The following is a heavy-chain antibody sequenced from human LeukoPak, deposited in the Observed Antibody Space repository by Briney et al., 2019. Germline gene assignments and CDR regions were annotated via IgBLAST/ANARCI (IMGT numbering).Heavy chain of an antibody. V-gene: IGHV1-3*01. J-gene: IGHJ5*02. CDR2: INAGNGNT. CDR3: ARGTMKTNWFDP. CDR1: GYTFTSYA. D-gene: IGHD3-22*01. Sequence: ASVKVSCKASGYTFTSYAIHWVRQAPGQRLEWMGWINAGNGNTKYSQKFQGRVTITRDTSASTAYMELRSLRSEDTAVYYCARGTMKTNWFDPWGQGTLVTVSS.